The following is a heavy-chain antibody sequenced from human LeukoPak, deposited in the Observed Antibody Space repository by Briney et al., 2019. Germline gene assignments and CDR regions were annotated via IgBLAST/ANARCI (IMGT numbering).Heavy chain of an antibody. D-gene: IGHD5/OR15-5a*01. CDR2: ISAYNGNT. CDR1: VYTFTIYG. V-gene: IGHV1-18*01. CDR3: ASGYSVPGAFDI. Sequence: ASVRVSCKASVYTFTIYGISWVRQAPGQGLEWMGWISAYNGNTNYAQKLQGRDTITTDTSTSTAYMELRSLRSDDTAVYYCASGYSVPGAFDIWGQGTMVTVSS. J-gene: IGHJ3*02.